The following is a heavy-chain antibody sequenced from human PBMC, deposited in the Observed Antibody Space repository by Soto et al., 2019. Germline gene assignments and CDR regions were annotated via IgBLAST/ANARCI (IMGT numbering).Heavy chain of an antibody. CDR2: IYYSGST. Sequence: SETLSLTCTVSGGSISSYYWSWIRQPPGKGLEWIGYIYYSGSTNYNPSLKSRVTISVDTSKNQFSLKLSSVTAADTAVYYCARGISSGYNYFDYWGQGTLVTVSS. J-gene: IGHJ4*02. CDR3: ARGISSGYNYFDY. V-gene: IGHV4-59*01. D-gene: IGHD3-22*01. CDR1: GGSISSYY.